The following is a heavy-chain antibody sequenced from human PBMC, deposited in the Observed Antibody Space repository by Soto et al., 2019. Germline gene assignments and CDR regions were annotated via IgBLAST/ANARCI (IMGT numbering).Heavy chain of an antibody. CDR2: MNPNSGNT. J-gene: IGHJ6*02. CDR1: GYTFTSYD. Sequence: ASVKFYCKASGYTFTSYDINWVRQATGQGLEWVGWMNPNSGNTGYAQKFQGRVTMTRNTSISTAYMELSSLRSEDTAVYYCARMSRPTQKYDFWSGYYPGYYGMDVWGQGTTVTVSS. CDR3: ARMSRPTQKYDFWSGYYPGYYGMDV. V-gene: IGHV1-8*01. D-gene: IGHD3-3*01.